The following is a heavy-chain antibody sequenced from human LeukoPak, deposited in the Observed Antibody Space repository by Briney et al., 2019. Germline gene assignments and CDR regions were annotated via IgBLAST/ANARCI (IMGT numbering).Heavy chain of an antibody. CDR3: ERGGFDTIGFDY. CDR1: GLTFSSYW. J-gene: IGHJ4*02. V-gene: IGHV3-74*01. D-gene: IGHD3-10*01. Sequence: GGSLRLSCVASGLTFSSYWMLWVRQAPGKGLVWVSRINSDGSTTTYADSVRGRFTISRDNAKHTLYLQMNSLRAEDTAVYYCERGGFDTIGFDYWGQGTLVTVSS. CDR2: INSDGSTT.